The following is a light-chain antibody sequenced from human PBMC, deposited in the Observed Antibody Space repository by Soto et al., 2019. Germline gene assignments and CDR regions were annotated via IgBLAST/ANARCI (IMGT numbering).Light chain of an antibody. CDR1: QSVSSTY. J-gene: IGKJ1*01. CDR3: QQYGGSRWT. Sequence: EIVLTQSPGTLSLSPGEGATLSCRAIQSVSSTYLAWYQQKPGQAPRLLIYGASNRATGIPDRFSGSGSGTNFTLTISRLEPEDFAVYYCQQYGGSRWTFGQGTRVDI. CDR2: GAS. V-gene: IGKV3-20*01.